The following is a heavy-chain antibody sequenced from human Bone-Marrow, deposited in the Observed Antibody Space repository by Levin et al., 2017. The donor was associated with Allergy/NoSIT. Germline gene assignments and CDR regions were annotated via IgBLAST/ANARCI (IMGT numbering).Heavy chain of an antibody. CDR3: ARAGSYGDYLSKI. V-gene: IGHV3-48*01. Sequence: GGSLRLSCVASGFAFSAYSMNWVRQAPGKGLEWVSFITSSSGAFYYADSVKGRFTVSRDNAKDSLYLQMNSLTAADTALYYCARAGSYGDYLSKIWGQGTMVIVSS. D-gene: IGHD4-17*01. CDR2: ITSSSGAF. J-gene: IGHJ3*02. CDR1: GFAFSAYS.